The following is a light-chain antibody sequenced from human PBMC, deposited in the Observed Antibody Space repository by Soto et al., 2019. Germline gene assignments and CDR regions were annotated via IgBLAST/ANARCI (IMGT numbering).Light chain of an antibody. CDR2: QAS. CDR3: QQYITYSRT. V-gene: IGKV1-5*03. CDR1: QSISTW. J-gene: IGKJ1*01. Sequence: DIQITHSPSSLSASVLYRVTITCRASQSISTWLAWYQHKPGKAPKLLIYQASSLEGGVPSRFSGSGSGTEFTLTISSLQPDDFATYYCQQYITYSRTFGQGTKVDIK.